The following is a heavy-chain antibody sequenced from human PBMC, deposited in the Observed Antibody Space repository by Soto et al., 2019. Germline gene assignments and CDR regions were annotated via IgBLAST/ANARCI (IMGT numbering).Heavy chain of an antibody. V-gene: IGHV4-61*01. D-gene: IGHD3-9*01. Sequence: QVQLQESGPGLVKPSETLSLTCNVSGGSVSNVRYYWSWIRQPPGKGLEWIGYIYYSGSTNYNPALTSRVTMSVETSKNQFSLKLNSVTAADTAVYYCARLGDILTTYDAFDIWGQGTMVTVSS. CDR1: GGSVSNVRYY. J-gene: IGHJ3*02. CDR3: ARLGDILTTYDAFDI. CDR2: IYYSGST.